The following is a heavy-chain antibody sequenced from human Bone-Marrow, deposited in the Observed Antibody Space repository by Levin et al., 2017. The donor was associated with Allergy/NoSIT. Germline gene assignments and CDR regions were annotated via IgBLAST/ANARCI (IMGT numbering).Heavy chain of an antibody. D-gene: IGHD6-19*01. CDR3: ARAFSFLDIQVAGSAFDI. Sequence: ASVKVSCKASGYTFTGYYIHWVRQAPGQGLEWMGWINPKSGGTNYAQKFQGRVTMTRDTAISTAYMELSRLTSDDTAVYYCARAFSFLDIQVAGSAFDIWGQGRMVTV. CDR2: INPKSGGT. J-gene: IGHJ3*02. CDR1: GYTFTGYY. V-gene: IGHV1-2*02.